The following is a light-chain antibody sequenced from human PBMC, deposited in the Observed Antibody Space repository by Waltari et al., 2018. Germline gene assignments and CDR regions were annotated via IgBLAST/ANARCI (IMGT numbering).Light chain of an antibody. J-gene: IGLJ1*01. V-gene: IGLV2-23*01. CDR1: TSDVWTYNL. CDR3: CSYVSNTYV. CDR2: EGT. Sequence: QSALTQPASVSGSPGQSITISCTGTTSDVWTYNLVSWYQQHPGKAPKLILFEGTKLPSGVSNRFFASKSGNTASLTISGLQADDEADYHCCSYVSNTYVFGTGTKVTVL.